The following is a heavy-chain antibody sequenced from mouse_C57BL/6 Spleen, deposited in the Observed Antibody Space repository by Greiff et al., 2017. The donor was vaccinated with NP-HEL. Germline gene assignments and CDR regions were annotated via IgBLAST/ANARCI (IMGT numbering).Heavy chain of an antibody. V-gene: IGHV5-17*01. Sequence: EVQGVESGGGLVKPGGSLKLSCAASGFTFSDYGMHWVRQAPEKGLEWVAYISSGSSTIYYADTVKGRFTISRDNAKNTLFLQMTSLRSEDTAMYYCARRAYDGYSWFAYWGQGTLVTVSA. CDR2: ISSGSSTI. D-gene: IGHD2-3*01. CDR1: GFTFSDYG. J-gene: IGHJ3*01. CDR3: ARRAYDGYSWFAY.